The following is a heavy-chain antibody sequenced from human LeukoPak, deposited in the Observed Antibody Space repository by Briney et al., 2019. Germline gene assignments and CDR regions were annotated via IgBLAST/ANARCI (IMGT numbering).Heavy chain of an antibody. V-gene: IGHV4-31*03. D-gene: IGHD3-22*01. CDR3: ASPMTYYYDSSGYVFDI. Sequence: SETLSLTCTVSGGSVSSGGYYWSWIRQHPGTGLEWIGYIYYSGSTYYNLSLKSRVTISVDTSKNQFSLKLSSVTAADTAVYYCASPMTYYYDSSGYVFDIWGQGTMVTVSS. J-gene: IGHJ3*02. CDR2: IYYSGST. CDR1: GGSVSSGGYY.